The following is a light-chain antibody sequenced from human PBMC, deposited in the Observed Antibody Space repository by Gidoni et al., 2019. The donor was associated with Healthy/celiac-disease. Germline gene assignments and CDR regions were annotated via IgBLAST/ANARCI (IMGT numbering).Light chain of an antibody. CDR3: YSTADNNRV. V-gene: IGLV3-27*01. Sequence: YELTQPSSVSVSPGQTARITCPGDVLAKKKYARWFQQKPGQAPVLVIYKDSERPSGIPERFSGSSSGTTVTLTISGAQVEDEADYYCYSTADNNRVFGGGTKLTVL. J-gene: IGLJ3*02. CDR2: KDS. CDR1: VLAKKKY.